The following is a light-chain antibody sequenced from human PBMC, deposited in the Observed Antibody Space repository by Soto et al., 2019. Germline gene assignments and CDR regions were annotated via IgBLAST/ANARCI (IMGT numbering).Light chain of an antibody. CDR3: QSYDTTNQRV. CDR2: EDN. Sequence: NFMLTQPHSVSESPGKTVTISCTRSSGRIASNYVQWFQQRPGSAPTTVIYEDNQRPSGVPDRFSVSIDTSSNSASLTISGLKTEDEADYYCQSYDTTNQRVFGGGTKLTVL. V-gene: IGLV6-57*04. J-gene: IGLJ3*02. CDR1: SGRIASNY.